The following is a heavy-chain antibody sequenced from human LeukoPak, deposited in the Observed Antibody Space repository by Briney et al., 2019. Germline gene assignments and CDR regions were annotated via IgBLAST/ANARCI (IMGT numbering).Heavy chain of an antibody. D-gene: IGHD2-2*01. CDR3: AKEGELVVPAAIWYFDY. V-gene: IGHV3-23*01. CDR1: GFTFSSYS. Sequence: GGSLRLSCAASGFTFSSYSMNWVRQAPGKGLEWVSAISGSGGSTYYADSVKGRFTISRDNSKNTLYLQMNSLRAEDTAVYYCAKEGELVVPAAIWYFDYWGQGTLVTVSS. J-gene: IGHJ4*02. CDR2: ISGSGGST.